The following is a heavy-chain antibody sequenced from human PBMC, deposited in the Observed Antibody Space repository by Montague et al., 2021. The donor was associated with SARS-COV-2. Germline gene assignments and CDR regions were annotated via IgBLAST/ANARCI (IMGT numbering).Heavy chain of an antibody. D-gene: IGHD2-2*01. CDR2: ISFAGSIK. J-gene: IGHJ6*02. CDR1: GFTFSSYG. V-gene: IGHV3-30*18. CDR3: AKDHGDCSSSRCFRGWTYYDNGMDG. Sequence: SLRLSCAASGFTFSSYGIHWVRPAPGKGLEWVAVISFAGSIKHSADSVKGRFPISRDNSKTTMFLQMTRLRAEDTAVYYCAKDHGDCSSSRCFRGWTYYDNGMDGWGQGTTVTVSS.